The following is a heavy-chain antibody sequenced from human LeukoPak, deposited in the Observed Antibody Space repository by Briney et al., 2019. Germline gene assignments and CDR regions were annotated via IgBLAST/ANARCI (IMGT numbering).Heavy chain of an antibody. CDR1: GFTFSSYG. Sequence: PGRSLRLSCAASGFTFSSYGMHWVRQAPGKGLEWVAVISYDGSNKYYADSVKGRFTISRDNSKNTLYLQMNSLRAEDTAVYYCASRNRASGSFSDYWGQGTLVTVSS. D-gene: IGHD3-10*01. J-gene: IGHJ4*02. CDR3: ASRNRASGSFSDY. V-gene: IGHV3-30*03. CDR2: ISYDGSNK.